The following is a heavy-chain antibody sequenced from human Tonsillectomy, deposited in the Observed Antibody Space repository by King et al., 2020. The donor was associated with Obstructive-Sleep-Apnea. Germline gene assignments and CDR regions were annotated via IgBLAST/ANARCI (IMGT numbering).Heavy chain of an antibody. V-gene: IGHV4-31*03. Sequence: VQLQESGPGVMKPSQTLSLTCTVSGDSISSGGSYWTWIRQHPGKGLEWIGNIYYSGSTYYNPSLKSRVSISVDTSKNQFSLKMDSVTAADTAVYYCARSNYYGAGNYYNGLRSAADYWGQGSLVTVSS. CDR3: ARSNYYGAGNYYNGLRSAADY. CDR2: IYYSGST. D-gene: IGHD3-10*01. J-gene: IGHJ4*02. CDR1: GDSISSGGSY.